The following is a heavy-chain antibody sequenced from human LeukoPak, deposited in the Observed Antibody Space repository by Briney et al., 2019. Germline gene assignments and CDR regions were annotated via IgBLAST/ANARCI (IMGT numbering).Heavy chain of an antibody. CDR1: GGSISSGSYY. CDR2: IYTSGST. V-gene: IGHV4-61*02. CDR3: ARDHLRRHVCGY. J-gene: IGHJ4*02. D-gene: IGHD4-17*01. Sequence: PSETLSLTCTVSGGSISSGSYYWSWIRQPAGKGLEWIGRIYTSGSTNYNPALKSRVTISVDTSKNQFSLKLSSVTAADTAVYYCARDHLRRHVCGYWGQGTLVTVSS.